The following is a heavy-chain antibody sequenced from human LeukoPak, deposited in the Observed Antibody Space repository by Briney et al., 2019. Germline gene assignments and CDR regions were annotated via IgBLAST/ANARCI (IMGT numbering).Heavy chain of an antibody. J-gene: IGHJ5*02. Sequence: SETLSLTCAVSGGSISSSNWWSWVRQPPGKGLEWIGEIYHSGSTNYNPSLKSRVTISVDKSKNQFSLKLSSVTAADTAVYYCARFSRGIVATTNWFDPWGQGTLVTVSS. CDR3: ARFSRGIVATTNWFDP. D-gene: IGHD5-12*01. CDR1: GGSISSSNW. CDR2: IYHSGST. V-gene: IGHV4-4*02.